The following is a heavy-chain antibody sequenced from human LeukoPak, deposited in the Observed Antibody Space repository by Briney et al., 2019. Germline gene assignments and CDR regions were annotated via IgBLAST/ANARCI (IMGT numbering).Heavy chain of an antibody. CDR1: GGSISSGSYY. CDR3: ARASYYYDSSGYFDLFGY. J-gene: IGHJ4*02. D-gene: IGHD3-22*01. V-gene: IGHV4-61*02. Sequence: SETLSLTCTVSGGSISSGSYYWSWIRQPAGKGLEWIGRIYTSGSTNYNPSLKSRVTISVDTSKNQFSLKLSSVTAEDTAVYYCARASYYYDSSGYFDLFGYWGQGTLVTVSS. CDR2: IYTSGST.